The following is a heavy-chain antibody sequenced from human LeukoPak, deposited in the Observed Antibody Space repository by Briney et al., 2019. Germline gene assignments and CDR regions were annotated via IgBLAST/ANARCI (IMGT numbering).Heavy chain of an antibody. CDR2: ISSSSSYI. D-gene: IGHD6-13*01. V-gene: IGHV3-21*01. Sequence: GGSLRLSCAASGFTFSSYSMNWVRQAPGKGLEWVSSISSSSSYIYYAGSVKGRFTISRDNAKNSLYLQMNSLRAEDTAVYYCARSIAAAGTHGVFDYWGQGTLVTVSS. CDR3: ARSIAAAGTHGVFDY. CDR1: GFTFSSYS. J-gene: IGHJ4*02.